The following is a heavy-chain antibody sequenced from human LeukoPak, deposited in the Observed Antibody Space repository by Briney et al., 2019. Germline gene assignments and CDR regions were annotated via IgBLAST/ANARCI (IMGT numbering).Heavy chain of an antibody. CDR1: GFTFSNAW. Sequence: GGSLRLSCAASGFTFSNAWMSWVRQAPGKGLEWVGRIKSKSDGGTTDYAAPVKGRFTISRDDSKNTLYLQMNSLRTEDTAVYYCTTEPWKYDILTGYSDYWGQGTLVTVSS. D-gene: IGHD3-9*01. CDR2: IKSKSDGGTT. V-gene: IGHV3-15*01. J-gene: IGHJ4*02. CDR3: TTEPWKYDILTGYSDY.